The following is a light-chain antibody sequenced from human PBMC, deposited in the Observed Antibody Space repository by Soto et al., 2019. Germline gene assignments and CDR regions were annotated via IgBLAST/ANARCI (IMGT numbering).Light chain of an antibody. Sequence: SVLIQPASMTGSQGQSNTISCTGTSSDVRGYNYVSWYQQHPGKAPLLMIYDVSSRPSGVSNRFSGSKSGNTASLTISGLQAEDEADYYCSSYTSSRTPSYVFGTGTKVTVL. V-gene: IGLV2-14*01. CDR1: SSDVRGYNY. J-gene: IGLJ1*01. CDR3: SSYTSSRTPSYV. CDR2: DVS.